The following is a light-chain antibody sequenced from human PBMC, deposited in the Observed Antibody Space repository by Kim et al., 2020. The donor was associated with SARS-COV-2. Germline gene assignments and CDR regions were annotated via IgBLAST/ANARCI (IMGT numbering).Light chain of an antibody. CDR3: SSYASSSNYV. V-gene: IGLV2-8*01. CDR2: EVS. Sequence: GQSITISCTGTSSDVGGYNYVSWYQQHPGKAPQLMIYEVSKRPSGVPNRFSGSKSGNTASLTISGLQAEDEADYYCSSYASSSNYVFGGGTQLTVL. CDR1: SSDVGGYNY. J-gene: IGLJ2*01.